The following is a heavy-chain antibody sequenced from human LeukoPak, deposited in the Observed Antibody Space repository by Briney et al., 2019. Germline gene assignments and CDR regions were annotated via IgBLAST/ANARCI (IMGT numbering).Heavy chain of an antibody. CDR3: ATTGSSTFAFDN. CDR1: GFPVSSNY. CDR2: IYSGGNT. Sequence: PGGSLRLSCAASGFPVSSNYMSWVRQAPGKGLEWVSIIYSGGNTYYADSVKGRFTISRDNSKNTLYLQMNSLRAEDTAFYYCATTGSSTFAFDNWGQGTLITVSS. J-gene: IGHJ4*02. D-gene: IGHD3-10*01. V-gene: IGHV3-53*01.